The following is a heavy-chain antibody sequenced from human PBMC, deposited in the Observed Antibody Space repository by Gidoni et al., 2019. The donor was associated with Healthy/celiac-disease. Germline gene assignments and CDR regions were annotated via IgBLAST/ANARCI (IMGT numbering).Heavy chain of an antibody. Sequence: QVQLVQSGAEVKKPGASVKVSCKASGYTFTSYAMHWVRQAPGQRLEWMGWINAGNGNTKYSQKFQGRVTITRDTSASTAYMELSSLRSEDTAVYYCARELEVVEYYYYGMDVWGQGTTVTVSS. CDR1: GYTFTSYA. D-gene: IGHD1-1*01. CDR2: INAGNGNT. J-gene: IGHJ6*02. CDR3: ARELEVVEYYYYGMDV. V-gene: IGHV1-3*01.